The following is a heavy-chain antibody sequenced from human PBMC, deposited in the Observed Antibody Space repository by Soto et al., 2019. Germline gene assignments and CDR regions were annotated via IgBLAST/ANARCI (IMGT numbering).Heavy chain of an antibody. J-gene: IGHJ4*02. Sequence: GGSLRLSCAASGFTFSNAWMNWVRQAPGKGLEWVGRIKSKTDGGTTDYAAPVKGRFTISRDDSKNTLYLQMNSLRAEDTAVYYCAPRDYYGSGSYFGYWGQGTLVTVSS. D-gene: IGHD3-10*01. CDR2: IKSKTDGGTT. CDR3: APRDYYGSGSYFGY. CDR1: GFTFSNAW. V-gene: IGHV3-15*07.